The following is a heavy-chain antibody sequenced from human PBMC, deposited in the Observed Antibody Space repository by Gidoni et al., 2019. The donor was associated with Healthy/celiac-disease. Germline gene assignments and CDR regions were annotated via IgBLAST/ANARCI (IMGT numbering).Heavy chain of an antibody. D-gene: IGHD3-10*01. V-gene: IGHV3-30-3*01. CDR3: ARTLLGGYAFDI. CDR2: ISYDGSNK. CDR1: GFTFSSYA. J-gene: IGHJ3*02. Sequence: QVQLVESGGGVVQPGRSLRLSCAASGFTFSSYAMHWVRQAPGKGLEWVAVISYDGSNKYYADSVKGRFTSSRDNSKNTLYLQMNSLRAEDTAVYYCARTLLGGYAFDIWGQGTMVTVSS.